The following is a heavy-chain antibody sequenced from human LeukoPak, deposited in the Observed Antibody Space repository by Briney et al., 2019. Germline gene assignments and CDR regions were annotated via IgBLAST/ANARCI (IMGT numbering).Heavy chain of an antibody. D-gene: IGHD3-22*01. J-gene: IGHJ3*02. CDR2: ISGSGGST. V-gene: IGHV3-23*01. CDR3: ATGVRSYYDSSGYPYAFDI. CDR1: GFTFSSYA. Sequence: GGSLRLSCAASGFTFSSYAMSWVRQAPGKGLEWVSAISGSGGSTYYADSVKGRFTISRDNSKNTLYLQMNSLRAEDTALYYCATGVRSYYDSSGYPYAFDIWGQGTKVTVSS.